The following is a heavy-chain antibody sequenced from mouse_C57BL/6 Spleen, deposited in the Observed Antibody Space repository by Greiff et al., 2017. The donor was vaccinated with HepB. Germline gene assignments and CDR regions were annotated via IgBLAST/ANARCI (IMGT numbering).Heavy chain of an antibody. CDR1: GYSITSGYY. V-gene: IGHV3-6*01. CDR2: ISYDGSN. CDR3: ARESYYFDY. J-gene: IGHJ2*01. Sequence: ESGPGLVKPSQSLSLTCSVTGYSITSGYYWNWIRQFPGNKLEWMGYISYDGSNNYNPSLKNRISITRDTSKKQFFLKLNSVTTEDTATYYCARESYYFDYRGQGTTLTVSS.